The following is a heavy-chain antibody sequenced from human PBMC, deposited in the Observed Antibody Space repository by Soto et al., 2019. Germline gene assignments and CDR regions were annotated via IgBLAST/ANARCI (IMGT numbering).Heavy chain of an antibody. CDR3: ARHSEVVTIFGVVTEWFDP. J-gene: IGHJ5*02. D-gene: IGHD3-3*01. CDR1: GGSISSSSYY. Sequence: PSETLSLTCTVSGGSISSSSYYWGWIRQPPGKGLEWIGSIYYSGSTYYNPSLKSRVTISVDTSKNQFSLKLSSVTAADTAVYYCARHSEVVTIFGVVTEWFDPWGQGTLVTVSS. CDR2: IYYSGST. V-gene: IGHV4-39*01.